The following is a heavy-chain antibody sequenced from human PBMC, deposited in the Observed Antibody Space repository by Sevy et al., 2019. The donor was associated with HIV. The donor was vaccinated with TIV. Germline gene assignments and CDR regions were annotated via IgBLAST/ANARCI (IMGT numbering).Heavy chain of an antibody. J-gene: IGHJ4*02. CDR2: ISDSSTI. CDR3: ARRLAY. V-gene: IGHV3-48*02. CDR1: GFTFSSYG. Sequence: GSLRLSCAASGFTFSSYGMNWVRQAPGKGLEWVSYISDSSTIYYADSVKGRFTISRDNAKNSLYLQMNSLRDEDTAVYYCARRLAYWGQGTLVTVSS.